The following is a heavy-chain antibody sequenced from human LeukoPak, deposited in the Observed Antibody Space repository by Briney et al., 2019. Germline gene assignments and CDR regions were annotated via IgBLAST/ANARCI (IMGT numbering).Heavy chain of an antibody. Sequence: GGSLRLSCAASGFTFSSYAMSWVRQAPGEGLEWVSGISGSGGSTYYADSVKGRFTISRDNSKNTLYLQMDSLRAEDTAVYYCARGFPYNSAFLFDYWGQGTLVTVSS. CDR1: GFTFSSYA. CDR2: ISGSGGST. CDR3: ARGFPYNSAFLFDY. J-gene: IGHJ4*02. V-gene: IGHV3-23*01. D-gene: IGHD6-19*01.